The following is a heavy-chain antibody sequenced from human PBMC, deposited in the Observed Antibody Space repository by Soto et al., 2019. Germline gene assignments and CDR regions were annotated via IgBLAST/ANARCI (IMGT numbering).Heavy chain of an antibody. Sequence: QVQLVQSGAEVKRPGASMKVSCMASGDTFSNCDVAWVRRAPGQGLQWMGWISISKGKTYYEQSFQGRVTMTTDTVTTTGYMEVRSLRSDDTAVYYCARKGYIGNFGLDVWGQGTTVTVSS. CDR2: ISISKGKT. D-gene: IGHD5-12*01. CDR3: ARKGYIGNFGLDV. J-gene: IGHJ6*02. V-gene: IGHV1-18*01. CDR1: GDTFSNCD.